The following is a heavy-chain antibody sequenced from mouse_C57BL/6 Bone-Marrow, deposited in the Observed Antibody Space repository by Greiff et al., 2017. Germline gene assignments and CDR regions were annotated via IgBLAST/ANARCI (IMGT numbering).Heavy chain of an antibody. V-gene: IGHV1-81*01. J-gene: IGHJ3*01. CDR2: IFPRSGNT. Sequence: VKLMESGAELARPGASVKLSCKASGYTFTSYGISWVKQRTGQGLEWIGEIFPRSGNTYYNEKFKGKATLTADKSSSTASMELRSLTSEDSAVYFCASPLYGSSPAWFAYWGQGTLVTVSA. D-gene: IGHD1-1*01. CDR3: ASPLYGSSPAWFAY. CDR1: GYTFTSYG.